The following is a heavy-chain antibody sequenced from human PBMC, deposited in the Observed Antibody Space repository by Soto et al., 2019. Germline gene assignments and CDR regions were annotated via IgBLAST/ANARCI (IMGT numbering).Heavy chain of an antibody. V-gene: IGHV1-18*01. CDR2: ISAYNGNT. D-gene: IGHD2-2*01. Sequence: QVQLVQSGAEVKKPGASVKVSCKASGYTFTSYGISWVRQAPGQGLEWMGWISAYNGNTNYAQKLQGRVTMTTDTTTSTAYVGLRSLRSDDTAVYYWTTAIDLGYSSSTSCYGYYYYGMDVCGQGTTVTVCS. CDR1: GYTFTSYG. CDR3: TTAIDLGYSSSTSCYGYYYYGMDV. J-gene: IGHJ6*02.